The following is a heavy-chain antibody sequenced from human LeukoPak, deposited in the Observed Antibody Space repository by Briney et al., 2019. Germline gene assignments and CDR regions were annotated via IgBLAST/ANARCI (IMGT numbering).Heavy chain of an antibody. CDR1: GYTFTGYY. Sequence: ASVKVSCKASGYTFTGYYMHWVRQAPGQGLERMGWINPNSGGTNYAQKFQGRVTMTRDTSISTAYMELSRLRSDDTAVYYCARDLIPDYGGNLDWFDPWGQGTLVTVSS. J-gene: IGHJ5*02. CDR3: ARDLIPDYGGNLDWFDP. D-gene: IGHD4-23*01. CDR2: INPNSGGT. V-gene: IGHV1-2*02.